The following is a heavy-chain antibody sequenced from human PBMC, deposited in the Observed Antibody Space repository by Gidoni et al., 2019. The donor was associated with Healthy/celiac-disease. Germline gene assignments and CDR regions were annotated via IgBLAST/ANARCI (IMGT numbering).Heavy chain of an antibody. J-gene: IGHJ4*02. CDR2: SSGSGCST. V-gene: IGHV3-23*01. D-gene: IGHD2-2*01. CDR1: GFTFSRYA. CDR3: AKAQRYCSSTSCLYYFDY. Sequence: EGQLLESGGGLVQPGGSLRLSCAASGFTFSRYARSWVRQAPGKGLEWVSASSGSGCSTYYADSVKGRFTISRDNSKNTLYLQMNSLRAEDTAVYYCAKAQRYCSSTSCLYYFDYWGQGTLVTVSS.